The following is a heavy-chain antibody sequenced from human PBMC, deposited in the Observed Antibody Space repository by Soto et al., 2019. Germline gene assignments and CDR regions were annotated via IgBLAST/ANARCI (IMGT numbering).Heavy chain of an antibody. CDR2: IYYSGST. V-gene: IGHV4-59*01. J-gene: IGHJ4*02. CDR3: ARAAWGSHFDY. D-gene: IGHD3-16*01. Sequence: PSETLSLTCTVSGGSISSYYWSWIRQPPGKGLEWIGYIYYSGSTNCNPSLKSRVTISVDTSKNQFSLKLSSVTAADTAVYYCARAAWGSHFDYWGQGTLVTVSS. CDR1: GGSISSYY.